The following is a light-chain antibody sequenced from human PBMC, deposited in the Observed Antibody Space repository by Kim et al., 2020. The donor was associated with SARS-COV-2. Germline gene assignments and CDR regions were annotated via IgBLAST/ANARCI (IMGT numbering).Light chain of an antibody. V-gene: IGKV1-39*01. CDR2: AAS. CDR3: QQTYSTWT. J-gene: IGKJ1*01. CDR1: QTISNY. Sequence: SASVGDRVTSTCRASQTISNYLNWYQQKPGKGPKVLIYAASSLQSGVPSRFSGSGSGTDFTLTISSLQPEDFATYYCQQTYSTWTFGQGTKVDIK.